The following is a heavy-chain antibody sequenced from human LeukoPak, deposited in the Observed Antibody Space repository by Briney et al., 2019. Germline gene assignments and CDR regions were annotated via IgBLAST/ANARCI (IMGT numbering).Heavy chain of an antibody. J-gene: IGHJ4*02. CDR2: INRSGST. Sequence: NPSETLSLTCAVYGGSFSGYYWTWIRQPPGRGLEWIGEINRSGSTNYNPSLKSRVTISVDTSKSQFSLKLNSVTAADTPMYYCARGRDPYWGQGTLVTVSS. V-gene: IGHV4-34*01. CDR3: ARGRDPY. D-gene: IGHD5-24*01. CDR1: GGSFSGYY.